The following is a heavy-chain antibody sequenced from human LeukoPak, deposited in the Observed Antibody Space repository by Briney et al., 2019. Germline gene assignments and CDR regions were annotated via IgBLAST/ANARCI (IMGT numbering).Heavy chain of an antibody. V-gene: IGHV3-23*01. J-gene: IGHJ4*02. Sequence: YPGGSLRLSCVASGFIFSRYAMSRVRQAPGKGLEWVSDINDNGGGTFYADSVKGRFSVSRDNSKNTLYMQMNSLRGGDTAVYYCAKKLGSSPGDFFDYWGQGTLVTVSS. CDR1: GFIFSRYA. CDR2: INDNGGGT. CDR3: AKKLGSSPGDFFDY. D-gene: IGHD6-6*01.